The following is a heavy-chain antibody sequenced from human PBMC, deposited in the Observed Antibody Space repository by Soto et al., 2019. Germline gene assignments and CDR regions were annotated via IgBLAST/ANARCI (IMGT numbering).Heavy chain of an antibody. CDR3: HIGSSSWYPDDY. V-gene: IGHV3-53*04. CDR2: IYSGGST. CDR1: GFTVSSNY. D-gene: IGHD6-13*01. J-gene: IGHJ4*02. Sequence: EVQLVESGGGLVQPGGSLRLSCAASGFTVSSNYMSWVRQAPGKGLEWVSVIYSGGSTYYADSVKGRFTISRQNSKNTLYLQMNSLRAEDTAVYYCHIGSSSWYPDDYWGQGTLVTVSS.